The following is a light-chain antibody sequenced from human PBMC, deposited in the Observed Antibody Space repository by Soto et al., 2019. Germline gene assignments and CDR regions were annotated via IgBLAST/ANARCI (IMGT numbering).Light chain of an antibody. CDR3: QQRSDWPRT. CDR1: QSVGSY. CDR2: DAT. J-gene: IGKJ1*01. V-gene: IGKV3-11*01. Sequence: EIVLTQSPATLSLSPGERATLSCRASQSVGSYLTWYQQKPGQAPRLLIYDATNRAAGVPARFSCSGSGTDFTLTISSREPEDFAVYYCQQRSDWPRTFGAGTKVEIK.